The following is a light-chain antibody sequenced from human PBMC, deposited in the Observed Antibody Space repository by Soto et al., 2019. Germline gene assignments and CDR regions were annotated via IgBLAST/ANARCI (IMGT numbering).Light chain of an antibody. CDR1: RTVLYNSNNKNY. CDR3: QQYFDTLWT. J-gene: IGKJ1*01. Sequence: IVMTQSPDSLVVSLGERATINCKSSRTVLYNSNNKNYLAWYQQKPGQPPKLLIHWASTRKSGVPDRFSGSGSGTDFTLTISSLQAEDGAVYYCQQYFDTLWTFGRGTKVEIK. V-gene: IGKV4-1*01. CDR2: WAS.